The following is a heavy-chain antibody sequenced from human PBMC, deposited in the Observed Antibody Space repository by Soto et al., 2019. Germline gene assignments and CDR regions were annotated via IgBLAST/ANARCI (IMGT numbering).Heavy chain of an antibody. J-gene: IGHJ4*02. CDR3: AKDRFSQSSGPYEPWDY. Sequence: GGSLRLSWAGSGFAFSYCEMKWVRQAPGKGLEWVSSISVSGSYTYYADSVKGRFTISRDNAKNTLYLQTNSLRAEDTAVYYCAKDRFSQSSGPYEPWDYWGQGTLVTVSS. CDR1: GFAFSYCE. V-gene: IGHV3-23*01. CDR2: ISVSGSYT. D-gene: IGHD3-22*01.